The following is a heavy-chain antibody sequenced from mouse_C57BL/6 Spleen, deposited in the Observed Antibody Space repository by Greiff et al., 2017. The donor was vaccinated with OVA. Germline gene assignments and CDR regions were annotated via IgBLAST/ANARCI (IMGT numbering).Heavy chain of an antibody. CDR2: ISDGGSYT. D-gene: IGHD3-3*01. CDR3: ARRAGRGPLFDY. CDR1: GFTFSSYA. Sequence: EVQGVESGGGLVKPGGSLKLSCAASGFTFSSYAMSWVRQTPEKRLVWVATISDGGSYTYYPDTVKGRFSISRDNAKNNLYLQMSHLKSEDTAMYYCARRAGRGPLFDYWGQGTTLTVSS. J-gene: IGHJ2*01. V-gene: IGHV5-4*01.